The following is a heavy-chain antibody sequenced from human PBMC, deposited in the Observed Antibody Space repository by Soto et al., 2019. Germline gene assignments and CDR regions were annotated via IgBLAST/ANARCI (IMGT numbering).Heavy chain of an antibody. CDR2: ISGLGTST. Sequence: EVQLLESGGGLVQPGGSLRLSCAASGFTFSSYAMGWVRQAPGKGLEWVSGISGLGTSTYYADSVKGRFTISRDNSKNTLFLQMNSLRAEDTAVYYCAKDRLYSSGLHFDYWGQGTLVTVSS. D-gene: IGHD6-19*01. CDR3: AKDRLYSSGLHFDY. V-gene: IGHV3-23*01. J-gene: IGHJ4*02. CDR1: GFTFSSYA.